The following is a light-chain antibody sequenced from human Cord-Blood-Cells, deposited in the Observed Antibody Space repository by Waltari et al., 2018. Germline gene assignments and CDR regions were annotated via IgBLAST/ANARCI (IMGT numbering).Light chain of an antibody. CDR2: EGS. V-gene: IGLV2-23*01. CDR1: SSDVGSYNL. CDR3: CSYAGSSIVV. J-gene: IGLJ2*01. Sequence: QSALTQPASVSGSPGQSSTISCTGTSSDVGSYNLVSWYQQHPGKAPELMIYEGSKRPSGVSNRFSGSKSGNTASLTISGLQAEDEADYYCCSYAGSSIVVFGGGTKLTVL.